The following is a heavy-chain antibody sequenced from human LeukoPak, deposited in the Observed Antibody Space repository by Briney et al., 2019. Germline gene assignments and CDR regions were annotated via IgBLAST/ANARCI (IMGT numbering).Heavy chain of an antibody. CDR2: INSDGSST. CDR3: ARGYSYGKYYFDY. CDR1: GFTFSSYW. Sequence: PGGSLRLSCAASGFTFSSYWMHWVRQAPGKGLVWVSRINSDGSSTSYADSVKGRFTISRDNAKNTLYLQMNSLRAEDTAVYCCARGYSYGKYYFDYWGQGTLVTVSS. D-gene: IGHD5-18*01. J-gene: IGHJ4*02. V-gene: IGHV3-74*01.